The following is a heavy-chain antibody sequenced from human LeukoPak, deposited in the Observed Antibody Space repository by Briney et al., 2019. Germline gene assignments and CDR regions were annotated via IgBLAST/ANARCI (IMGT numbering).Heavy chain of an antibody. Sequence: PGGSLRLSCTASGFTFSSYEMNWVRQAPGKGLEWLSYISSSGTTIYYADSVKGRFIISRDNAKSSLYLQMNSLRAEDTAVYYCARPPALNYWGQGTLVTVSS. J-gene: IGHJ4*02. D-gene: IGHD3-9*01. CDR3: ARPPALNY. CDR1: GFTFSSYE. CDR2: ISSSGTTI. V-gene: IGHV3-48*03.